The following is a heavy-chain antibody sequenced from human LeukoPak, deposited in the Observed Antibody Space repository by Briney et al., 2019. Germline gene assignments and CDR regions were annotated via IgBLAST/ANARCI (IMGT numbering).Heavy chain of an antibody. V-gene: IGHV4-34*01. CDR3: EREALYNWHGGRFWLDP. CDR2: INHSGST. D-gene: IGHD1-20*01. CDR1: GRSFTGYY. J-gene: IGHJ5*02. Sequence: PSETLSLTCAVYGRSFTGYYWSWIRQPPGKGLGWIGEINHSGSTNYNPSLKSLVTISVDTSKNQFSLKLSSVTATDTAVYYCEREALYNWHGGRFWLDPWGQGTLLTVSS.